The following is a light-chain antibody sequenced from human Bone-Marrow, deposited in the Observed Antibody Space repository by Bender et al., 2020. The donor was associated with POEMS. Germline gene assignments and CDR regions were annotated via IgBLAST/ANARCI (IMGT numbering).Light chain of an antibody. CDR1: SGHSAYA. CDR3: QTWATGNRV. Sequence: QLVLTQSPSASASLGASIKLTCTLTSGHSAYAIAWHQFQPWKGPRYLMKVKSDGSHIKGDGTPDRFSGSSSGAERYLTISSLQSDDEGDYYCQTWATGNRVFGGGTALTVL. J-gene: IGLJ3*02. V-gene: IGLV4-69*01. CDR2: VKSDGSH.